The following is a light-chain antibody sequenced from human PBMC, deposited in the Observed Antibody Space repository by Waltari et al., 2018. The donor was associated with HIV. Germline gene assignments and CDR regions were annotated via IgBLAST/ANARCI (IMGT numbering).Light chain of an antibody. Sequence: DTQMTQSPSSLSASIGDRITITCRASRNIYKFLSWYQQKSGKAPNLLIYDASSLQSGVPSRFSGSGSGTEFTLTISSLQVEDFATYYCLQSFTAPLTFGPGTKLDIK. CDR2: DAS. CDR1: RNIYKF. V-gene: IGKV1-39*01. J-gene: IGKJ3*01. CDR3: LQSFTAPLT.